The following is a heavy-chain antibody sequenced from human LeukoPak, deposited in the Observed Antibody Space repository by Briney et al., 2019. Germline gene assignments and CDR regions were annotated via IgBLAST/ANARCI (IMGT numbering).Heavy chain of an antibody. D-gene: IGHD2-2*01. V-gene: IGHV1-69*01. CDR3: ASSLIVVVPAARGLGD. CDR2: IIPIFGTA. CDR1: GGTFSSYA. J-gene: IGHJ4*02. Sequence: SVKVSCKASGGTFSSYATSWVRQAPGQGLEWMGGIIPIFGTANYAQKFQGRVTITADESTSTAYMELSSLRSEDTAVYYCASSLIVVVPAARGLGDWGQGTLVTVSS.